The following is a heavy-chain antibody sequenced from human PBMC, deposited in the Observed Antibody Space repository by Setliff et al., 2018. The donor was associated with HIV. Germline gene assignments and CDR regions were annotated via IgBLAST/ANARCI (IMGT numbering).Heavy chain of an antibody. CDR2: INDSGST. D-gene: IGHD2-2*01. Sequence: PSETLSLTCAVYGGSFSGYYWSWIRQPPGKGLEWIGEINDSGSTYYNPSLKSRITISVDTSKNQFSLRLSSVTAADTAVYYCARQGLVLVPASIDWRLPPSPIDYWGQGALVTVSS. CDR3: ARQGLVLVPASIDWRLPPSPIDY. J-gene: IGHJ4*02. V-gene: IGHV4-34*01. CDR1: GGSFSGYY.